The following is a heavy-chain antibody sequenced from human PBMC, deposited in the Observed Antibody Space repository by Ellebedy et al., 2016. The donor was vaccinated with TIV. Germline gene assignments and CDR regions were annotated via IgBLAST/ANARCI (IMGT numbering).Heavy chain of an antibody. V-gene: IGHV1-2*02. Sequence: ASVKVSXKASGYTFTGYYMHWVRQAPGQGFEWMGWINPNSGGTNYAQKFQGRVTMTRDTSISTAYMELSRLRSDDTAVYYCARVSYSSSWFVNYYYGMDVWGQGTTVTVSS. J-gene: IGHJ6*02. CDR3: ARVSYSSSWFVNYYYGMDV. D-gene: IGHD6-13*01. CDR2: INPNSGGT. CDR1: GYTFTGYY.